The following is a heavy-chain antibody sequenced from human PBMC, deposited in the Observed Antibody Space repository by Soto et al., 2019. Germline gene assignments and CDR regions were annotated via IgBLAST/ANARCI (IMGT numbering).Heavy chain of an antibody. CDR3: ARGFSPIVATSYFDY. Sequence: GGSLRLSCAASGFTFSSYGMHWVRQAPGKGLEWVAVIWYDGSNKYYADSVKGRFTISRDNSKNTLYLQMNSLRAEDTAVYYCARGFSPIVATSYFDYWGQGTLVTVSS. CDR2: IWYDGSNK. V-gene: IGHV3-33*01. J-gene: IGHJ4*02. CDR1: GFTFSSYG. D-gene: IGHD5-12*01.